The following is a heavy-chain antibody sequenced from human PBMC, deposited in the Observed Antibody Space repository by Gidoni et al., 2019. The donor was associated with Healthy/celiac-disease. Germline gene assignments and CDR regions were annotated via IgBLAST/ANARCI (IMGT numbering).Heavy chain of an antibody. V-gene: IGHV3-30*18. Sequence: QLQLVESGGGVVQPGRSLRLSCAASGFTFSSYGMHWVRQAPGKGLEWVAVISYDGSNKYYADSVKGRFTISRDNSKNTLYLQMNSLRAEDTAVYYCAKVGAINDYWGQGTLVTVSS. CDR2: ISYDGSNK. D-gene: IGHD1-26*01. CDR3: AKVGAINDY. J-gene: IGHJ4*02. CDR1: GFTFSSYG.